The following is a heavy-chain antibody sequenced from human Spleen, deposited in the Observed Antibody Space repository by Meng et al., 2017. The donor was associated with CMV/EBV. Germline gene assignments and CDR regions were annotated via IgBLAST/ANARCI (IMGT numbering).Heavy chain of an antibody. J-gene: IGHJ4*02. D-gene: IGHD2-21*02. V-gene: IGHV3-30*02. CDR3: TKDLGDWYVGDIDY. Sequence: GESLKISCAASGFTSRNYDMHWVRQAPGKGLEWVTLIRYDGSKKYYADSVKGRFTISRDNSKNTLYLQMNSLRAEDTAVYYCTKDLGDWYVGDIDYWGQGTLVTVSS. CDR2: IRYDGSKK. CDR1: GFTSRNYD.